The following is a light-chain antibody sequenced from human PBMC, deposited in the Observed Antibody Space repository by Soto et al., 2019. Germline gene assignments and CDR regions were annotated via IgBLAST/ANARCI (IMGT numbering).Light chain of an antibody. J-gene: IGLJ2*01. V-gene: IGLV2-14*01. CDR3: SSYTSSSPG. CDR1: SSDVGGYNY. CDR2: DVS. Sequence: QSALTQPASVSGSPGKSITISCTGTSSDVGGYNYVSWYQQHPGKAPKLMIYDVSNRPSGVSNRFSGSKSGNTASLTISGVQAEDEADYYCSSYTSSSPGFGGGTKLTVL.